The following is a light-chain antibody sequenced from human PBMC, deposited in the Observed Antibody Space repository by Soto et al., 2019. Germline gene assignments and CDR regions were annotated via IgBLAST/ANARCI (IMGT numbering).Light chain of an antibody. CDR2: KAS. CDR3: QQANSFPPT. J-gene: IGKJ4*01. CDR1: RSISVW. V-gene: IGKV1-5*03. Sequence: DIQMTQSPSSLSASVGDRVTITCRASRSISVWLAWYQQKAGKAPNLLIYKASRLESGVPSRFSGSGSETEFTLTISGLQPGDSATYYCQQANSFPPTFGGGTKVDIK.